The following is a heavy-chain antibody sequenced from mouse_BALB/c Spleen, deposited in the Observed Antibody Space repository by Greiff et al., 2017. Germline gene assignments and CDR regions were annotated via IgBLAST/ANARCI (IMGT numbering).Heavy chain of an antibody. V-gene: IGHV5-17*02. CDR1: GFTFSSFG. D-gene: IGHD2-2*01. CDR2: ISSGSSTI. CDR3: ARAYGCDGYYYAMDY. Sequence: EVMLEESGGGLVQPGGSLKLSCAASGFTFSSFGMHWVRQPPEKGLEWVAYISSGSSTIYYADTMKGRFTISRDNPKNTLFLQMTSLRSEDTAMYYYARAYGCDGYYYAMDYWGQGTSVTVSS. J-gene: IGHJ4*01.